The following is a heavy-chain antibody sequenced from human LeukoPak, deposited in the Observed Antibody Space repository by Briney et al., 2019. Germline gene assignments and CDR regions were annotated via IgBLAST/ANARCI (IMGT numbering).Heavy chain of an antibody. CDR3: ARSLILTGYCLDY. J-gene: IGHJ4*02. Sequence: PGGSLRLSCAASGFTFSSYAMSWVRQAPGKGLEWVSAISGSGGSTYYADSVKGRFTISRDDAKNSLSLQMNSLRAEDTAVYYCARSLILTGYCLDYWGQGTLVTVSS. CDR2: ISGSGGST. D-gene: IGHD3-9*01. CDR1: GFTFSSYA. V-gene: IGHV3-23*01.